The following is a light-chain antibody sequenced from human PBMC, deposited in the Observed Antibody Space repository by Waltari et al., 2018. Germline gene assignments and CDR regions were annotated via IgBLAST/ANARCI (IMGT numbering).Light chain of an antibody. V-gene: IGLV5-37*01. CDR1: SDVTVASYN. CDR3: MIWPNNVGV. Sequence: QPVLTQPPSSSASPGDSARLTCTLSSDVTVASYNLYWYQQKPGSPPRYLLFYVSDSDQGRGSGVPSRFSGSKDASANTAILLISGLQSEDEGDYYCMIWPNNVGVFGGGTKLTVL. CDR2: YVSDSDQ. J-gene: IGLJ3*02.